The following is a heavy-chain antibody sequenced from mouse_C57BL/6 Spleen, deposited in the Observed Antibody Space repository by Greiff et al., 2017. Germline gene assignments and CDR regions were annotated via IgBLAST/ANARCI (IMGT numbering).Heavy chain of an antibody. Sequence: EVQGVESGGGLVKPGGSLKLSCAASGFTFSSYAMSWVRQTPEKRLEWVATISDGGSYTYYPDNVKGRFTISRDNAKKNLYLQMSHLKSEDTAMYYCARDDGYLDYWGQGTTLTVSS. CDR3: ARDDGYLDY. D-gene: IGHD2-3*01. CDR1: GFTFSSYA. CDR2: ISDGGSYT. J-gene: IGHJ2*01. V-gene: IGHV5-4*01.